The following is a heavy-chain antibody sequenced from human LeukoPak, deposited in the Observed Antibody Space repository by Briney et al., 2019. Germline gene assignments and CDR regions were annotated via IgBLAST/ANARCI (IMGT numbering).Heavy chain of an antibody. CDR2: IIPIFGTA. CDR1: GGTFSSYA. CDR3: ARVPQYNCNYEDY. J-gene: IGHJ4*02. D-gene: IGHD1-7*01. V-gene: IGHV1-69*13. Sequence: ASVKVSCKACGGTFSSYAISWVRQAPRQGLEWMGGIIPIFGTANYAQKFQGRVTITVDESTSTAYMELSSLRSEDTAVYYCARVPQYNCNYEDYWGQGTLVTVSS.